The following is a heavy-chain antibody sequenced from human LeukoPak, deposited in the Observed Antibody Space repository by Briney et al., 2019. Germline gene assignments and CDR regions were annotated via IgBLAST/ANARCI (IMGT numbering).Heavy chain of an antibody. CDR3: SKGGPHTVTTYRWFDP. V-gene: IGHV4-59*12. J-gene: IGHJ5*02. CDR1: GGSISGYY. CDR2: IYYSGST. Sequence: SETLSLTCTVSGGSISGYYWSWIRQPPGKGLEWIGYIYYSGSTNYNPSLKSRVTISVDTSMNQFSLKLSSVTAADTAVYYCSKGGPHTVTTYRWFDPWGQGTLVTVSS. D-gene: IGHD4-17*01.